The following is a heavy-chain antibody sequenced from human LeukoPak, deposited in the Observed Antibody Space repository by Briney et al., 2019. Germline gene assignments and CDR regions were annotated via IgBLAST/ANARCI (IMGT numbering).Heavy chain of an antibody. CDR1: GGSISSHY. CDR3: ARSSGSYYHPETPSGWFDP. V-gene: IGHV4-59*11. CDR2: IYYSGST. J-gene: IGHJ5*02. D-gene: IGHD1-26*01. Sequence: SETLSLTCTASGGSISSHYWSWIRQPPGKGLEWIGYIYYSGSTNYNPSLKRLVTISVDTSKNQFSLKLSSVTAADTAVYYCARSSGSYYHPETPSGWFDPWGQGTLVTVSS.